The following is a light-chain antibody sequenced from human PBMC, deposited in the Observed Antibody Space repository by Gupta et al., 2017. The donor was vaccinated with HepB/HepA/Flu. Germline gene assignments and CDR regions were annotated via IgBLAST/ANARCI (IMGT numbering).Light chain of an antibody. J-gene: IGKJ3*01. CDR2: GTS. CDR1: QSITSNY. V-gene: IGKV3-20*01. CDR3: RQYSKTPFT. Sequence: EIVLTQSPGTLSLSPGERATLSCRASQSITSNYLAWYQQKPGQTPRLRIYGTSSRAAGIPDRFSGSGSWTAFTLTIIRLVPEDFAVYYCRQYSKTPFTFGPGTKVDIK.